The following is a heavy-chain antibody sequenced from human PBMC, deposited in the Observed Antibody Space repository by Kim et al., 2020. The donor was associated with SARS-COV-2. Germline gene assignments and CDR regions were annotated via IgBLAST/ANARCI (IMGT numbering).Heavy chain of an antibody. J-gene: IGHJ4*02. CDR3: TTQYWGSYYKVIDY. Sequence: APPVKGRFTISRDDSKNTLYLQMNSLKTEDTAVYYCTTQYWGSYYKVIDYWGQGTLVTVSS. V-gene: IGHV3-15*01. D-gene: IGHD3-10*01.